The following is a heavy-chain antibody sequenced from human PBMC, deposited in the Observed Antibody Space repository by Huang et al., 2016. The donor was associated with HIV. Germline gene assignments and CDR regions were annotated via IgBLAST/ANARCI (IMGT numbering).Heavy chain of an antibody. D-gene: IGHD3-16*01. CDR1: GGSFSGYF. CDR3: AREIMISFGGPFDS. CDR2: INHAGVT. J-gene: IGHJ5*01. V-gene: IGHV4-34*02. Sequence: QVQLEQWGAGLLKPSETLSLTCAVYGGSFSGYFWNWIRQSPVKGLEWIGQINHAGVTDYHPSLKSRATISVDTSKNQFSLRLTSVTAADTAIYYCAREIMISFGGPFDSWGHGNLVTVSS.